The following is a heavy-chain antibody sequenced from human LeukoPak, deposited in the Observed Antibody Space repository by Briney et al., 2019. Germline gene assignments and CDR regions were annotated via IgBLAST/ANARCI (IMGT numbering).Heavy chain of an antibody. Sequence: SETLPLTCTVSGGSISSYYWSWIRQPPGKGLEWIGYIYYSGSTYYNPSLKSRVTISVDTSKNQFSLKLSSVTAADTAVYYCARGNYYGEGGFDYWGQGTLVTVSS. CDR1: GGSISSYY. J-gene: IGHJ4*02. CDR2: IYYSGST. V-gene: IGHV4-59*08. CDR3: ARGNYYGEGGFDY. D-gene: IGHD4-17*01.